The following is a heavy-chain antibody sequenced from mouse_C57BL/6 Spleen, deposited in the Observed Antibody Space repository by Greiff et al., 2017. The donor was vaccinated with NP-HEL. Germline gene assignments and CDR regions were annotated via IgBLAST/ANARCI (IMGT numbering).Heavy chain of an antibody. CDR3: ARSSVGLDY. CDR2: INPSTGGT. J-gene: IGHJ2*01. Sequence: EVQLQQSGPELVKPGASVKISCKASGYSFTGYYMNWVKQSPEKSLEWIGEINPSTGGTTYNQKFKAKATLTVDKSSSTAYMQLKSLTSEDSAVYYCARSSVGLDYWGQGTTLTVSS. D-gene: IGHD4-1*01. CDR1: GYSFTGYY. V-gene: IGHV1-42*01.